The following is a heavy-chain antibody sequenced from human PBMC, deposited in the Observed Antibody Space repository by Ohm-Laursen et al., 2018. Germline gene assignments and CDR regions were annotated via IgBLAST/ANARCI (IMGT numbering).Heavy chain of an antibody. CDR1: GFTFSSYT. D-gene: IGHD3-22*01. CDR3: ARDSYYYDSSGRRNDAFDI. Sequence: SLRLSCAASGFTFSSYTMNWVRQAPGQGLECVSSISGSSNFIYYADSMKGRFTISRDNAKNSLYLQMNSLRAEDTAVYYCARDSYYYDSSGRRNDAFDIWGQGTMVTVSS. CDR2: ISGSSNFI. J-gene: IGHJ3*02. V-gene: IGHV3-21*04.